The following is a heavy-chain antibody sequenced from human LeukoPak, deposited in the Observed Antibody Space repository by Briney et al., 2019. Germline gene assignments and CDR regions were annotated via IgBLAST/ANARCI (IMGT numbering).Heavy chain of an antibody. CDR1: GGSISSYY. D-gene: IGHD6-19*01. CDR2: IYYSGST. V-gene: IGHV4-59*12. J-gene: IGHJ4*02. Sequence: SETLSLTCTVSGGSISSYYWSWIRQPPGKGLEWIGYIYYSGSTNYNPSLKSRVTISVDTSKNQFSLKLSSVTAADTAVYYCARENIIAVAGTDYWGQGTLVTVSS. CDR3: ARENIIAVAGTDY.